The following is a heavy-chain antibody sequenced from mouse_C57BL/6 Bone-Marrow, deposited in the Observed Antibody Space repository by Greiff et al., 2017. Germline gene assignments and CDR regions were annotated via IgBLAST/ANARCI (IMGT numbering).Heavy chain of an antibody. J-gene: IGHJ4*01. CDR3: TTESGDKAMDY. V-gene: IGHV14-4*01. CDR1: GFTINDDY. CDR2: IVPENGDT. Sequence: VQLQQSGAELVRPGASVKLSCTASGFTINDDYMHWVKQRPEQGLEWIGWIVPENGDTEYASTFPGKATITADTSSNTAYLQLSSRTSEDTAVYYCTTESGDKAMDYWGQGTSVTVSS.